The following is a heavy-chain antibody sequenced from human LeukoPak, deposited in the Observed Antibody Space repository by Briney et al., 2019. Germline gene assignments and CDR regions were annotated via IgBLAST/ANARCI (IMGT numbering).Heavy chain of an antibody. V-gene: IGHV3-23*01. D-gene: IGHD3-22*01. CDR3: AKGVLHYYDSSGYCSPVGY. J-gene: IGHJ4*02. CDR2: ISGSGGST. CDR1: GFTFSSYA. Sequence: GGSLRLSCAASGFTFSSYAMSWVRQAPGKGLEWVSAISGSGGSTYYADSVKGRFTISRDNSKKTLYLQMNSLRAEDTAVYYCAKGVLHYYDSSGYCSPVGYWGQGTLVTVSS.